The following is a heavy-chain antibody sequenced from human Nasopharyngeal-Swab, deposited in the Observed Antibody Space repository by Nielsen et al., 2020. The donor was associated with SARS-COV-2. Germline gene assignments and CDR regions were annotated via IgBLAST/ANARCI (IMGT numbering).Heavy chain of an antibody. CDR2: INWNGGST. Sequence: GESLKISCAASGFTFDDYGMSWVRQAPGKGLEWVSGINWNGGSTGYADSVKGRFTISRDNAKNSLYLQMNSLRAEDTAVYYCARGDTDLVTIRDYWGQGTLVTVSS. CDR3: ARGDTDLVTIRDY. D-gene: IGHD5-18*01. V-gene: IGHV3-20*04. J-gene: IGHJ4*02. CDR1: GFTFDDYG.